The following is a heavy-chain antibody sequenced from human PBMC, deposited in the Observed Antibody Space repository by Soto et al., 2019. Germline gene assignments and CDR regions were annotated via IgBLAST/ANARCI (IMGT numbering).Heavy chain of an antibody. Sequence: GASVKVSCKASGGTFSSYAISWVRQAPGQGLEWMGWINPNSGGTNYAQKFQGRVTMTRDTSISTAYMELSRLRSDDTAVYYCASADIAVAGNWGQGTLVTVSS. D-gene: IGHD6-19*01. CDR1: GGTFSSYA. V-gene: IGHV1-2*02. CDR3: ASADIAVAGN. J-gene: IGHJ4*02. CDR2: INPNSGGT.